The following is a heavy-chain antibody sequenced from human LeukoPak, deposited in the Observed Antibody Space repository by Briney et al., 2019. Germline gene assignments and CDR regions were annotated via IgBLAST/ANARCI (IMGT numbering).Heavy chain of an antibody. CDR2: ISYDGSNK. J-gene: IGHJ3*02. D-gene: IGHD4-17*01. V-gene: IGHV3-30-3*01. CDR1: GFTFSSYA. Sequence: GGSLRLSCAASGFTFSSYAMHWVRQAPGKGLEWVAVISYDGSNKYYADSVKGRFTISRDNSKNTLYLQMNSLRAEDTAVYYCARDRGYGDYVGAFDIWGQGTMVTVSS. CDR3: ARDRGYGDYVGAFDI.